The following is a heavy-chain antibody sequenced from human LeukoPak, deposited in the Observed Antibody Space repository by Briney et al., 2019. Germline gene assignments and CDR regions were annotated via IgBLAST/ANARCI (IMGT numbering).Heavy chain of an antibody. D-gene: IGHD2-21*01. J-gene: IGHJ3*02. CDR1: GFSVFSNY. Sequence: PGGSLRLSCAASGFSVFSNYMAWVRQAPGKGLEWVAVSYRRDTTFYADAVKGRFIISTDSSRRTVYLQMNSLRVDDTAMYYCARIYGNSTIADAFDIWGQGTMVIVSS. V-gene: IGHV3-53*01. CDR3: ARIYGNSTIADAFDI. CDR2: SYRRDTT.